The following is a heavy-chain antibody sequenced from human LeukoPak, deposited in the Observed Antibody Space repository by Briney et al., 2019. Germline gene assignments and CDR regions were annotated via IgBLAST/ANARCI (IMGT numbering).Heavy chain of an antibody. CDR1: GGSVSSSSYY. CDR2: IYYSGTT. D-gene: IGHD3-16*02. Sequence: PSETLSLTCTVSGGSVSSSSYYWGWIRQPPGKGLEWIGSIYYSGTTYYNPSLKSRVTISVDTSKNQFSLKLSSVTAADTAVYYCASFYQVYYFDYWGQGTLVTVSS. J-gene: IGHJ4*02. CDR3: ASFYQVYYFDY. V-gene: IGHV4-39*07.